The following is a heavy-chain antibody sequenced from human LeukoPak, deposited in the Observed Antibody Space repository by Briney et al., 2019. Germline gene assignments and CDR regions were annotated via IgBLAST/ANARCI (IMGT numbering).Heavy chain of an antibody. Sequence: GRSLRLSCAASGFTFSSYSMNWVRQAPGKGLEWVSSISSSSSYIYYAGSVKGRFTISRDNAKNSLYLQMNSLRAEDTAVYYCALQQVRGDHYWGQGTLVTVSS. CDR2: ISSSSSYI. D-gene: IGHD3-10*01. CDR3: ALQQVRGDHY. CDR1: GFTFSSYS. V-gene: IGHV3-21*01. J-gene: IGHJ4*02.